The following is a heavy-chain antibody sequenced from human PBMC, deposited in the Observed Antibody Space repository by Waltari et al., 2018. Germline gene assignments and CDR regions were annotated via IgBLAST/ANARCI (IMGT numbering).Heavy chain of an antibody. Sequence: QVQLQESGPGLVKPSQTLSLTCTVSGGSISSGSYYWSWIRKPAGKGLEWIGRIYTSGSTNYNPSLKSRVTISVDTSKNQFSLKLSSVTAADTAVYYCARGTREYSSSQRYWYFDLWGRGTLVTVSS. V-gene: IGHV4-61*02. CDR3: ARGTREYSSSQRYWYFDL. CDR2: IYTSGST. D-gene: IGHD6-6*01. J-gene: IGHJ2*01. CDR1: GGSISSGSYY.